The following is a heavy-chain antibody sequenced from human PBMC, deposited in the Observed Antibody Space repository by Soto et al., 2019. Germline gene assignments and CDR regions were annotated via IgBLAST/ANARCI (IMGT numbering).Heavy chain of an antibody. CDR2: IYPDDSET. D-gene: IGHD3-3*02. CDR1: GYSFSNFW. J-gene: IGHJ4*02. V-gene: IGHV5-51*01. CDR3: ASSVLVTSTMNYFDL. Sequence: GASLKISCQASGYSFSNFWIAWVRQMPGEGLEWLGIIYPDDSETRYSPSFLGRVTISADKSIKTTYLQWSSLKASDTAIYFCASSVLVTSTMNYFDLWGQGTLVTVSS.